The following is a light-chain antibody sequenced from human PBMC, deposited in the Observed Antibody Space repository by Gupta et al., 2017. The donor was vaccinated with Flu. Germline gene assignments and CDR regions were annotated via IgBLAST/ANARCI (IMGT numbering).Light chain of an antibody. CDR1: RSNIGSNT. V-gene: IGLV1-44*01. Sequence: QSVLTQPPSASGTPGQRVSISCSGGRSNIGSNTVNWYQHVPGTAPKRLIHSHNQRPSGVPDRFSGSTSGTSASLAIRGLQAEDEAAYYCASWDDSLDGYVFGTGTEVTVL. J-gene: IGLJ1*01. CDR3: ASWDDSLDGYV. CDR2: SHN.